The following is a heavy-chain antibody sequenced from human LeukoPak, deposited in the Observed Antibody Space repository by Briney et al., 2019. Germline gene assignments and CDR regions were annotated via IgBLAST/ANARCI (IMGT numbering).Heavy chain of an antibody. CDR3: AKDVSSGSYWYFDY. CDR1: GFTFSSYA. D-gene: IGHD1-26*01. J-gene: IGHJ4*02. Sequence: QPGGSLRLSCAASGFTFSSYAMSWVRQAPGKGLEWVSTITGSGGSTYYADSVKGRFTISRDNSKNTLYLQMNSLRAEDTAVYYYAKDVSSGSYWYFDYWGQGTLVTVSS. CDR2: ITGSGGST. V-gene: IGHV3-23*01.